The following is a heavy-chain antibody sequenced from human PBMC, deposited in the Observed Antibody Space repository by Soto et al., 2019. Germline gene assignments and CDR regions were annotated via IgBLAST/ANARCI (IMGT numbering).Heavy chain of an antibody. V-gene: IGHV5-51*01. CDR2: IYPSDSTT. CDR3: ARHGFYGDYSSNYFDP. D-gene: IGHD4-17*01. CDR1: GYSSTNYW. J-gene: IGHJ5*02. Sequence: GESLKISCKGSGYSSTNYWIAWVRQMPGKGLEYMGIIYPSDSTTRYSPSFQGQVTISADKSTSTAYLQWNSLKASDTAMYYCARHGFYGDYSSNYFDPWGQGTLVTVSS.